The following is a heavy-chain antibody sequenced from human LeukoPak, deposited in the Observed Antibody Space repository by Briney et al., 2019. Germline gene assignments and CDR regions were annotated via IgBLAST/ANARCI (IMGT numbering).Heavy chain of an antibody. CDR1: GFTFSGSA. Sequence: GGSLRLSCAASGFTFSGSAIHWVRQASGKGLEWVGRIRSKAKSYATEYTASVKGRFTISRDDSKNTAYRQMNSLKTEDTAMYYCTIPAGAMTTVTTGDYWGQGTLVTVSS. CDR2: IRSKAKSYAT. D-gene: IGHD4-17*01. V-gene: IGHV3-73*01. J-gene: IGHJ4*02. CDR3: TIPAGAMTTVTTGDY.